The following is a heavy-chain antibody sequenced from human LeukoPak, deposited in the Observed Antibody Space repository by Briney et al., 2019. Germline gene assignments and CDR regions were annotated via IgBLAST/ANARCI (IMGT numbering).Heavy chain of an antibody. D-gene: IGHD6-13*01. CDR2: IYSVGTT. CDR1: GDSIRSYY. J-gene: IGHJ2*01. CDR3: ARGAGYSRYFDL. V-gene: IGHV4-4*07. Sequence: SETLSLTCSVSGDSIRSYYWSWIRQPAGKGLEWIGRIYSVGTTNYNPSLNSRVTMSIDTSKNQFSLRLSSVTAADTAVYYCARGAGYSRYFDLWGRGTLVTVSS.